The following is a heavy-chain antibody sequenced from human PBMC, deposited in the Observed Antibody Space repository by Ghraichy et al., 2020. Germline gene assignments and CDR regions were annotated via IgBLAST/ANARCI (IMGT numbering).Heavy chain of an antibody. D-gene: IGHD4-23*01. J-gene: IGHJ6*02. V-gene: IGHV3-48*02. CDR2: ITSSGRTI. Sequence: GGSLRLSCVGSGFTLSSYSMNWVRQSPEKGREWVSYITSSGRTISYADSGKGRFTISRDNAQNALYLQMKSLRDDDTGVYYCARASRVVRFYYYDGMDVWGQGTTVTV. CDR3: ARASRVVRFYYYDGMDV. CDR1: GFTLSSYS.